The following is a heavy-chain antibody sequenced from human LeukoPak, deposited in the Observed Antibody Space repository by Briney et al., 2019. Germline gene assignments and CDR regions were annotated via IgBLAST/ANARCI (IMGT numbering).Heavy chain of an antibody. CDR3: ARAVGNDILTGYSANYYYYYGMDV. CDR2: INPNSGDT. D-gene: IGHD3-9*01. CDR1: GYTFTGYY. Sequence: ASVKVSCKASGYTFTGYYMHWVRQAPGQGLEWMGWINPNSGDTNYAQKFQGRVTMTRDTSISTAYMELSRLRSDDTAVYFCARAVGNDILTGYSANYYYYYGMDVWGQGTTVTVSS. J-gene: IGHJ6*02. V-gene: IGHV1-2*02.